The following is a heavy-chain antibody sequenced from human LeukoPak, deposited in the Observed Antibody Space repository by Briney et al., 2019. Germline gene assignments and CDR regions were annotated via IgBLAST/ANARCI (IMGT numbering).Heavy chain of an antibody. CDR3: ASHYCTSTSCYVFSGGHMDV. CDR1: GGSISSSSYY. V-gene: IGHV4-39*01. J-gene: IGHJ6*03. Sequence: SETLSLTCTVSGGSISSSSYYWGWIRQPPGKGLEWIGSIYYSGSTYYNPSLKSRVTISVDTSKNQFSLKLSSVTAADTAVYYCASHYCTSTSCYVFSGGHMDVWGKGTTVTISS. CDR2: IYYSGST. D-gene: IGHD2-2*01.